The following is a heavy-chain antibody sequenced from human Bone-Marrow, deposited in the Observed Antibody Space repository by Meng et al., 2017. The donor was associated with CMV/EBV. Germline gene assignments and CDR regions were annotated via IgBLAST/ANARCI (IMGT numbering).Heavy chain of an antibody. Sequence: SETLSLTCTVSGGSISSSSYYWGWIRQPPGKGLEWIGSIYYSGSTYYNPSLKSRVTISVDTSKNQFSLKLSSVTAADTAVYYCARSYEDIVVVPAADTAPRYYYYGMDVWGQGTTVTVSS. J-gene: IGHJ6*02. CDR3: ARSYEDIVVVPAADTAPRYYYYGMDV. V-gene: IGHV4-39*07. CDR1: GGSISSSSYY. D-gene: IGHD2-2*01. CDR2: IYYSGST.